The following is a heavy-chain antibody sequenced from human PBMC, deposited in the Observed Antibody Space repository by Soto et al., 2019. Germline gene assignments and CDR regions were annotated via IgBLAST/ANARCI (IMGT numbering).Heavy chain of an antibody. CDR2: ISSSGSTI. V-gene: IGHV3-11*01. CDR3: ARGSYSIAYYYMDV. Sequence: QVQLVESGEGLVKPGGSLRLSCAASGFTFSDYYMSWIRQAPGKGLEWVSYISSSGSTIYYADSVKDRFTISRDNAKNSLYLQMNSLIAEDTAVYYCARGSYSIAYYYMDVWGKWTTVTVAS. CDR1: GFTFSDYY. D-gene: IGHD4-4*01. J-gene: IGHJ6*03.